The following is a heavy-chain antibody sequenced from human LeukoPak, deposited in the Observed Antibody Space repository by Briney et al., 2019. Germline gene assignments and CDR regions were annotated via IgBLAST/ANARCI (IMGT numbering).Heavy chain of an antibody. CDR3: ARERGSGSYHPFDP. V-gene: IGHV3-74*01. J-gene: IGHJ5*02. CDR1: GFVFSTYW. D-gene: IGHD3-10*01. Sequence: GGSLRLSCAGSGFVFSTYWMHWVRQAPGKGLAWVSRIKTDGSTTYYADSVKGRFTVSRDNAKNTLYLQMNSLRAEDTAVYYCARERGSGSYHPFDPWGQGTLVTVSS. CDR2: IKTDGSTT.